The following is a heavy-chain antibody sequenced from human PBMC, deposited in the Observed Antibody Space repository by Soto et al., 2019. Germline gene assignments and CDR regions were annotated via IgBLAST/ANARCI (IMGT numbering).Heavy chain of an antibody. CDR2: IYYSGNT. J-gene: IGHJ6*02. CDR1: GGSISSGDYY. D-gene: IGHD3-16*01. Sequence: PSETLSLTCTVSGGSISSGDYYWNWIRQPPGKGLEWIGNIYYSGNTDCNPSLKSRVTISVDTSKNQFSLNLSYVTAADSAVYYCAGQPTAGSFYDLGSYYYYYGMDVWGQGTTVTVSS. V-gene: IGHV4-30-4*01. CDR3: AGQPTAGSFYDLGSYYYYYGMDV.